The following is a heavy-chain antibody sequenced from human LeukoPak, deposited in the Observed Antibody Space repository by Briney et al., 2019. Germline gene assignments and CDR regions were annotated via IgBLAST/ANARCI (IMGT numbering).Heavy chain of an antibody. CDR1: GLTFSSYS. V-gene: IGHV3-48*01. Sequence: GGSLRLSCAASGLTFSSYSMNWVRQAPGKGLEWVSYISSSSSTIYYADSVKGRFTISRDNSKNTLYLQMNSLRAEDTAVYYCAKESCTNGVCYRTNWGQGTLVTVSS. D-gene: IGHD2-8*01. J-gene: IGHJ4*02. CDR2: ISSSSSTI. CDR3: AKESCTNGVCYRTN.